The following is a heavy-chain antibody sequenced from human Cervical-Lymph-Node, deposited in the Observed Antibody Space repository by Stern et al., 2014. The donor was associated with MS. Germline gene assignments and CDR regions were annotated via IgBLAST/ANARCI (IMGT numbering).Heavy chain of an antibody. CDR2: MFHSGNT. CDR3: ARATSGYLPHPFDF. CDR1: GASITSSHW. J-gene: IGHJ4*02. Sequence: QVQLVQSGPGLVKPSGTLSLTCAVSGASITSSHWWSWVRQPPGKGLEWIGEMFHSGNTHYNPTLKSRVTISMDKSKKEFSLNLTSVTAADTAMYYCARATSGYLPHPFDFWGQGTLVTVSS. D-gene: IGHD3-22*01. V-gene: IGHV4-4*02.